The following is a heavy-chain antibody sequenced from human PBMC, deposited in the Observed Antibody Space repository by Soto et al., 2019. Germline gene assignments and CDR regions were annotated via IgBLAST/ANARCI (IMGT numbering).Heavy chain of an antibody. V-gene: IGHV1-3*01. D-gene: IGHD4-17*01. CDR2: INAGNGNT. J-gene: IGHJ4*02. CDR3: ARVGDYDPPIDY. CDR1: GYTFTSYA. Sequence: QVQLVQSGAEVKKPGASVKVSCKASGYTFTSYAMHWVRQAPGQRLEWMGWINAGNGNTKYSQKFQGRVTITRDTSASTAYMELSSLRSEDTAVYYCARVGDYDPPIDYWGQGTLVTVSS.